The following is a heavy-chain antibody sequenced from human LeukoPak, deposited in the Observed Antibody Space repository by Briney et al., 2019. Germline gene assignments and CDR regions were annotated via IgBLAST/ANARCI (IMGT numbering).Heavy chain of an antibody. V-gene: IGHV3-30*03. J-gene: IGHJ6*03. Sequence: GGSLRLSCAASGFTFSNYRMNWVRQAPGKGLEWVAVISYDGSNKYYADSVKGRFTISRDNSKNTLYLQMNSLRAEDTAVYYCARDAGSYEKIGYYYMDVWGKGTTVTVSS. D-gene: IGHD1-26*01. CDR2: ISYDGSNK. CDR1: GFTFSNYR. CDR3: ARDAGSYEKIGYYYMDV.